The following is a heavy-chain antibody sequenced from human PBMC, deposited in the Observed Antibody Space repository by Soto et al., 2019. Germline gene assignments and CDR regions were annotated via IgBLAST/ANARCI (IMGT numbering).Heavy chain of an antibody. Sequence: QVQLVQSGPEVREPGASVKVSCRTSGYTFTTYGINWVRQAPGQGLEWMGWISTYAGDTKVAQTMQGRVTLTAETSTNTAYMEVRSLTSDDTAVYYCARRARRNYNHADYWGQGTLVTVSS. D-gene: IGHD4-4*01. CDR1: GYTFTTYG. CDR2: ISTYAGDT. V-gene: IGHV1-18*04. CDR3: ARRARRNYNHADY. J-gene: IGHJ4*02.